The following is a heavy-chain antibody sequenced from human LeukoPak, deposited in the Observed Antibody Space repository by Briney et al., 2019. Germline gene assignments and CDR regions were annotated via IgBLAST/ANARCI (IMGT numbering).Heavy chain of an antibody. J-gene: IGHJ4*02. V-gene: IGHV3-74*01. D-gene: IGHD1-26*01. CDR2: ISSDGSFT. CDR3: ARAIGGNDY. Sequence: GGSLRLSCAASGFPFSSYAMSWVRQAPGKGLVWVSRISSDGSFTSYADSVKGRFTISRDNAKNMLYLQMNSLRAEDTAVYYCARAIGGNDYWGQGTLLTVSS. CDR1: GFPFSSYA.